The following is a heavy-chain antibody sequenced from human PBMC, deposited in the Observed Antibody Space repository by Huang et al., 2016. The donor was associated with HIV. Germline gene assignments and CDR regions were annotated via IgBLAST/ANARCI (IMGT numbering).Heavy chain of an antibody. CDR2: RNPNSGNT. CDR3: ATLPPVNYGRSGGRVRDY. J-gene: IGHJ4*02. CDR1: GYTFSNYD. Sequence: QVQLVQSGAEVKKPGASVKVSCKASGYTFSNYDINWVRQAPGQGLEWMGGRNPNSGNTGDARKFQGRVTRTRSTSISTAYMELSRLRFEDTAVYYCATLPPVNYGRSGGRVRDYWGQGSLVTVSS. D-gene: IGHD2-15*01. V-gene: IGHV1-8*01.